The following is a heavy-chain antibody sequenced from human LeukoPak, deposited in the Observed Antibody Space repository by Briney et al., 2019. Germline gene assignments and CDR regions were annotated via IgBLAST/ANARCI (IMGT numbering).Heavy chain of an antibody. CDR1: GFTFRGYW. D-gene: IGHD5-24*01. CDR2: IQPDGSGA. Sequence: LPGGSLRLSCVTSGFTFRGYWMSWFRQAPGKGLEWVGNIQPDGSGAFYVDAMRGRFTISRDNAQNSLYLQINSLRAEDTAVYYCAREDDHNTNDCWGQGTLVTVSS. V-gene: IGHV3-7*01. CDR3: AREDDHNTNDC. J-gene: IGHJ4*02.